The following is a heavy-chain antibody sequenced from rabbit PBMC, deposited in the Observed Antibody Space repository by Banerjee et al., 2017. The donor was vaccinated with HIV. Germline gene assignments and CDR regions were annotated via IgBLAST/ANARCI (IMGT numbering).Heavy chain of an antibody. D-gene: IGHD1-1*01. CDR3: ARRNGGVDYYSRLDL. CDR2: IYAGSSGST. J-gene: IGHJ3*01. CDR1: GFSFSSNYY. V-gene: IGHV1S40*01. Sequence: QSLEESGGGLVTPGASLTLTCTASGFSFSSNYYMCWVRQAPGKGLEWIACIYAGSSGSTYYTSWAKGRFTISKTSSTTVTLQMTSLTAADTATYFCARRNGGVDYYSRLDLWGPGTLVTVS.